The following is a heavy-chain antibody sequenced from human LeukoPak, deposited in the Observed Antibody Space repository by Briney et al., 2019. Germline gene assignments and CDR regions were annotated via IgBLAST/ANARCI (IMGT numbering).Heavy chain of an antibody. CDR2: IYYSGST. D-gene: IGHD4-17*01. J-gene: IGHJ4*02. CDR1: GGSISSGDYY. V-gene: IGHV4-30-4*01. Sequence: SETLSLTCTVSGGSISSGDYYWSWIRQPPGKGLEWIGYIYYSGSTYYNPSLKSRVTISVDTSKNQFSLKLSSVTAADTAVYYCARVGDYGDYVLDYWGQGTLVTISS. CDR3: ARVGDYGDYVLDY.